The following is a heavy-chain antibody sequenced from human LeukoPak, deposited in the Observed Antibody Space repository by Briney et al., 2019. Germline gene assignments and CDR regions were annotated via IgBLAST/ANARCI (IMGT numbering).Heavy chain of an antibody. CDR1: GFTFSTYW. CDR3: ARGVSWTFDN. D-gene: IGHD6-13*01. Sequence: GGSLRLSCAASGFTFSTYWMSWVRQAPGKGLEWVANIKQDGSEKYYVDSVKGRFTVSRDSAKNSLSLQMNILRVEDTAVYYCARGVSWTFDNWGRGALVTVSS. CDR2: IKQDGSEK. V-gene: IGHV3-7*04. J-gene: IGHJ4*02.